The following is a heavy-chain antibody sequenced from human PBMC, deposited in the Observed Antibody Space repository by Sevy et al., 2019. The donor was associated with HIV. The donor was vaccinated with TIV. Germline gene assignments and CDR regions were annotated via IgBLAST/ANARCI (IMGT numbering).Heavy chain of an antibody. J-gene: IGHJ4*02. D-gene: IGHD6-19*01. Sequence: SETLSLTYTVSGGSISSYYWSWIRQPPGKGLEWIGYIYYSGSTNYNPPLKSRVTISVDTSKNQFSLKLSSVTAADTAVYYCARDDMAGGGLDYWGQGTLVTVSS. CDR2: IYYSGST. V-gene: IGHV4-59*01. CDR1: GGSISSYY. CDR3: ARDDMAGGGLDY.